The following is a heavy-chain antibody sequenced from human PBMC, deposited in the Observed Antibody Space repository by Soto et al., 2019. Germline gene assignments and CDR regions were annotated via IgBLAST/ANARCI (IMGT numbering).Heavy chain of an antibody. CDR2: INPSGGST. J-gene: IGHJ4*02. V-gene: IGHV1-46*01. D-gene: IGHD2-15*01. CDR3: ALGVFSVPSFWNWGYCSGGSCGTTDY. Sequence: ASVKVSCKASGYTFTSYYMHWVRQAPGQGLEWMGIINPSGGSTSYAQKFQGRVTMTRDTSTSTVYMELSSLRSEDTAVYYCALGVFSVPSFWNWGYCSGGSCGTTDYWGQGTLVTVSS. CDR1: GYTFTSYY.